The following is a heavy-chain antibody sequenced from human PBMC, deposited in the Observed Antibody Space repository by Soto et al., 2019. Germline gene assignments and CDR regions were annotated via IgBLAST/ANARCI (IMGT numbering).Heavy chain of an antibody. CDR3: AKDLGRGDYYFDY. D-gene: IGHD4-17*01. V-gene: IGHV3-30*18. Sequence: XGSLRLSCAAAGFTFSSYGMHWVRQAPGKGLEWVAVISYDGSNKYYADSVKGRFTISRDNSKNTLYLQMNSLRAEDTAVYYCAKDLGRGDYYFDYWGQGALVTVSS. CDR2: ISYDGSNK. CDR1: GFTFSSYG. J-gene: IGHJ4*02.